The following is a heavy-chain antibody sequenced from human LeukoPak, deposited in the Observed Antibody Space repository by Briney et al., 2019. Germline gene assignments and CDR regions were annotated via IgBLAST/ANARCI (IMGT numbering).Heavy chain of an antibody. CDR2: SYSSGSY. V-gene: IGHV4-61*02. J-gene: IGHJ4*02. CDR1: GASINSGSFY. CDR3: ARAYSPTDYFDY. D-gene: IGHD6-13*01. Sequence: PSETLSLTCTVSGASINSGSFYWNWIRQPAGKGLEWVGRSYSSGSYNYNPSLKSRVTISVDTSKNQFSLKLTSVTATDTAVYYCARAYSPTDYFDYWGQGTLVTVSS.